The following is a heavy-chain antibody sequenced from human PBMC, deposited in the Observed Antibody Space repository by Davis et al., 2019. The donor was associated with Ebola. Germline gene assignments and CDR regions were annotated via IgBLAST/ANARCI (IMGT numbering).Heavy chain of an antibody. J-gene: IGHJ6*02. CDR2: INPSGGTT. Sequence: AASVKVSCKASGYTLVSYYAHWVRQAPGQGLEWMGIINPSGGTTTYAQKFQGRVTMTRDTSTNTLYMELSSLRSEDTAVYYCARDGGYCSGGSCYRPNYYYGMDVWGQGTTVTVSS. CDR1: GYTLVSYY. V-gene: IGHV1-46*01. CDR3: ARDGGYCSGGSCYRPNYYYGMDV. D-gene: IGHD2-15*01.